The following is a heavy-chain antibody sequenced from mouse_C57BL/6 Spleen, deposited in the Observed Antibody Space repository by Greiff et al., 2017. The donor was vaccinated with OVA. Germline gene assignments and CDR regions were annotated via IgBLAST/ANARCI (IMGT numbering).Heavy chain of an antibody. Sequence: EVQLQQSGPELVKPGASVKISCKASGYTFTDYYMNWVKQSHGKSLEWIGDINPNNGGTSYNQKFKGKATLTVDKSSSTAYMELRSLTSEDSAVYYCGITTVDYWGQGTTLTVSS. CDR1: GYTFTDYY. CDR2: INPNNGGT. D-gene: IGHD1-1*01. J-gene: IGHJ2*01. CDR3: GITTVDY. V-gene: IGHV1-26*01.